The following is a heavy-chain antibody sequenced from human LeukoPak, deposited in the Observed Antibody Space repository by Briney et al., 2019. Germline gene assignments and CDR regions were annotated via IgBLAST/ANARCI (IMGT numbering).Heavy chain of an antibody. V-gene: IGHV4-39*07. CDR3: ASYLYDILTGRDY. D-gene: IGHD3-9*01. J-gene: IGHJ4*02. Sequence: SETLSLTCTVSGGSISSGSYYWSWIRQPPGKGLEWIGEINHSGSTNYNPSLKSRVTISVDTSKNQFSLKLSSVTAADAAVYHCASYLYDILTGRDYWGQGTLVTVSS. CDR2: INHSGST. CDR1: GGSISSGSYY.